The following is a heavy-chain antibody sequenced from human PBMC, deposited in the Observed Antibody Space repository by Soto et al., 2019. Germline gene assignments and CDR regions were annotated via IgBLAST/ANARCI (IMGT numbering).Heavy chain of an antibody. CDR3: AKERSFFSGYDS. V-gene: IGHV3-30*18. Sequence: QVQVVESGGGVVQPGTSLRLSCAASEFPFSTLGMHWVRQAPGKGLEWVAVISPDGTTTFYADSVKGRFTISRDNSKNTLYLQMDSLRADDTAVYYCAKERSFFSGYDSRGQGTLVTVSS. CDR2: ISPDGTTT. CDR1: EFPFSTLG. J-gene: IGHJ5*01. D-gene: IGHD5-12*01.